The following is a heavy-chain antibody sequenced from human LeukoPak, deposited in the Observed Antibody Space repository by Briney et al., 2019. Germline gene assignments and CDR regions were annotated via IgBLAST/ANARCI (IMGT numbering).Heavy chain of an antibody. CDR1: GFIFSSHG. V-gene: IGHV3-30*03. CDR3: ARVRDPFRWTRTLDH. Sequence: GGSLRLSCAASGFIFSSHGMQWLRQGPGKGLEWVATISHDGSDIFYVESGKGRFTISRDNSKTTVYLQMTGLRTDDTGVYYCARVRDPFRWTRTLDHWGQGTRVIVSS. D-gene: IGHD4-23*01. J-gene: IGHJ4*02. CDR2: ISHDGSDI.